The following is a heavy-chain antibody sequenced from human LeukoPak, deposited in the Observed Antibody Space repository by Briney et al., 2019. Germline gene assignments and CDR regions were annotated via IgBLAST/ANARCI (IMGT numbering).Heavy chain of an antibody. CDR2: IIPIFGTA. V-gene: IGHV1-69*13. Sequence: ASVKVSCKASGGTFSSYAISWVRQAPGQGLEWMGEIIPIFGTANYAQKFRGRVTITADESTSTAYMELSSLRSEDTAVYYCASGYYDFWSGYSTPPFDYWGQGTLVTVSS. CDR3: ASGYYDFWSGYSTPPFDY. J-gene: IGHJ4*02. D-gene: IGHD3-3*01. CDR1: GGTFSSYA.